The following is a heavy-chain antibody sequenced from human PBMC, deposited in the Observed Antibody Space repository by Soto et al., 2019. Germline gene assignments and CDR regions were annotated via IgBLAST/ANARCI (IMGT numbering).Heavy chain of an antibody. D-gene: IGHD5-18*01. J-gene: IGHJ6*02. V-gene: IGHV3-23*01. CDR1: GFTFSSYA. CDR3: AKVVDTAMVTFVDYYGMDV. Sequence: GGSLRLSCAASGFTFSSYAMSWVRQAPGKGLEWVSAISGSGGSTYYADSVKGRFTISRDNSKNTLYLQMNSLRAEDTAVYYCAKVVDTAMVTFVDYYGMDVWGQGTTVTVSS. CDR2: ISGSGGST.